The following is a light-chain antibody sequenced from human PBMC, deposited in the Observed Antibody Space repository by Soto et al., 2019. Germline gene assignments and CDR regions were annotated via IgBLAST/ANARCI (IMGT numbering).Light chain of an antibody. CDR3: QSYDSSSYA. J-gene: IGLJ1*01. CDR2: GNS. V-gene: IGLV1-40*01. Sequence: QSVLTQPPSVSGAPGQRVTISCTGSSSNIGAGYDVHWYQQLPGTAPKLLIYGNSNRPSGVPDRFSGSKSGTSASLAITGLQAEDEADYYCQSYDSSSYAFGTGTKVTVL. CDR1: SSNIGAGYD.